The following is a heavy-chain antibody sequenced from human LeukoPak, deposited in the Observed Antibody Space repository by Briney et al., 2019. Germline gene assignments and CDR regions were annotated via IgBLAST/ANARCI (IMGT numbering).Heavy chain of an antibody. D-gene: IGHD3-3*01. V-gene: IGHV3-30*04. CDR3: ARDRGDFWSGYSYYFMDV. CDR1: GFTFSSYA. Sequence: AGGSLRLSCAASGFTFSSYAMHWVRQAPGKGLEWVALISYDGSNKYYADSVKGRFTISRDNSKNTLYLQMNSLRAEDTAVYYCARDRGDFWSGYSYYFMDVWGKGTTVTVSS. J-gene: IGHJ6*03. CDR2: ISYDGSNK.